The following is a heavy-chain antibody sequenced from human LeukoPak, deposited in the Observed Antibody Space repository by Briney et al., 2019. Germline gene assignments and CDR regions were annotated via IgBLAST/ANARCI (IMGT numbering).Heavy chain of an antibody. CDR1: GYIFTGHY. Sequence: ASVKVSCKASGYIFTGHYMHWARQAPGQGLEWMGWISAYNGNTNYAQKLQGRVTMTTDTSTSTAYMELRSLRSDDTAVYYCARAYCSSTSCPPTKYWGQGTLVTVSS. V-gene: IGHV1-18*04. J-gene: IGHJ4*02. CDR2: ISAYNGNT. D-gene: IGHD2-2*01. CDR3: ARAYCSSTSCPPTKY.